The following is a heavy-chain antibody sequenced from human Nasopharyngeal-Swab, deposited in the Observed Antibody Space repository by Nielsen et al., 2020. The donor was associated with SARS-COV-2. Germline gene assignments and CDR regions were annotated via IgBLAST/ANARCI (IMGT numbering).Heavy chain of an antibody. CDR3: ARDSSGYEFDY. J-gene: IGHJ4*02. V-gene: IGHV3-48*04. D-gene: IGHD3-22*01. CDR2: ISSSSRTI. Sequence: GGSLRLSCAASGFTFSSCSMNWVRQAPGKGLEWVSYISSSSRTIYYADSVKGRFTISRDNAKNPLYLQMNSLRAEDTAVYYCARDSSGYEFDYWGQGTLVTVSS. CDR1: GFTFSSCS.